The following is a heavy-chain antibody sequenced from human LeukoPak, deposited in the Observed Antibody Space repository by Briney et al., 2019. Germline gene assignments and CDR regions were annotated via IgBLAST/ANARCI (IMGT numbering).Heavy chain of an antibody. V-gene: IGHV3-30-3*01. CDR3: ARENYDILTGHRMDV. CDR1: GFTFSSYA. CDR2: ISYDGSNK. D-gene: IGHD3-9*01. Sequence: GGSLRLSCAASGFTFSSYAMHGVRQAPGKGLEWVAVISYDGSNKYYADSVKGRFTISRDNSKNTLYLQMNSLRAEDTAVYYCARENYDILTGHRMDVWGQGTTVTVSS. J-gene: IGHJ6*02.